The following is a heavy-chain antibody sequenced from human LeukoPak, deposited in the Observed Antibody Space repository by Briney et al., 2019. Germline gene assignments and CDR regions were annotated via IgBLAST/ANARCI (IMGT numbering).Heavy chain of an antibody. J-gene: IGHJ5*02. V-gene: IGHV3-23*01. CDR1: GFTFSSYA. D-gene: IGHD3-22*01. CDR3: AKVDSHYDSSGYTQRGYNWFDP. CDR2: ISGSGGST. Sequence: PGGSLRLSCAASGFTFSSYAMSWVRQAPGKGLEWVSAISGSGGSTYYADSVKGRFTISRDNSKNTLYLQMNSLRAEDTAVYYCAKVDSHYDSSGYTQRGYNWFDPWGQGTLVTVSS.